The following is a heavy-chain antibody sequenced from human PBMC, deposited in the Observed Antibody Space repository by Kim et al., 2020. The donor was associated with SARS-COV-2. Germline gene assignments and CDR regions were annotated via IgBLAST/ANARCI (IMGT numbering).Heavy chain of an antibody. J-gene: IGHJ5*02. CDR3: AKEITMIVVAQSPFDP. CDR2: ISGSGGST. Sequence: GGSLRLSCAASGFTFSSYAMSWVRQAPGKGLEWVSAISGSGGSTYYADSVKGRFTISRDNSKNTLYLQMNSLRAEDTAVYYFAKEITMIVVAQSPFDPWGQGTLITVSS. D-gene: IGHD3-22*01. V-gene: IGHV3-23*01. CDR1: GFTFSSYA.